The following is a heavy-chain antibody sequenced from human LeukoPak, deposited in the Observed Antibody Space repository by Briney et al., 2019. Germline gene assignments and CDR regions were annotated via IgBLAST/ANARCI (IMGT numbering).Heavy chain of an antibody. CDR2: IYYSGST. CDR3: ARDNRENDKYYYYGMDV. Sequence: SETLSLTCAVYGGSFSGYYWSWIRQPPGKGLEWIGYIYYSGSTNYNPSLKSRVTISVDTSKNQFSLKLSSVTAADTAVYYCARDNRENDKYYYYGMDVWGQGTTVTVSS. CDR1: GGSFSGYY. V-gene: IGHV4-59*01. D-gene: IGHD2/OR15-2a*01. J-gene: IGHJ6*02.